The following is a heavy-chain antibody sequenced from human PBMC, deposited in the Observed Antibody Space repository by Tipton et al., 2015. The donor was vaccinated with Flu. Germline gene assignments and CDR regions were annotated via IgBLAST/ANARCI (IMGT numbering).Heavy chain of an antibody. CDR3: ARESGYPDY. V-gene: IGHV4-34*01. CDR1: GGSLSGYY. Sequence: TLSLTCAVYGGSLSGYYWSWIRQPPGKGLEWIGEINHSGSTNYNPSLKSRVTISVDTSKNQFSLKLSSVTAADTAVYYCARESGYPDYWGQGTLVTVSS. CDR2: INHSGST. D-gene: IGHD3-3*01. J-gene: IGHJ4*02.